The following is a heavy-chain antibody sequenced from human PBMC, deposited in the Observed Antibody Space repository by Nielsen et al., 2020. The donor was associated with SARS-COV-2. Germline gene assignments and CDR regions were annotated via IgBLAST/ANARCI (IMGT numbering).Heavy chain of an antibody. D-gene: IGHD3-16*01. Sequence: GESLKISCAASGFTFSSYSMNWVRQAPGKGLEWVSYISSSSSTIYYTDSVKGRFTISRDNAKNSLYLQMNSLLVEDTAVYHCAKRRAVFMLTFGGEGAMDVWGQGTTVSVSS. CDR3: AKRRAVFMLTFGGEGAMDV. CDR1: GFTFSSYS. J-gene: IGHJ6*02. CDR2: ISSSSSTI. V-gene: IGHV3-48*01.